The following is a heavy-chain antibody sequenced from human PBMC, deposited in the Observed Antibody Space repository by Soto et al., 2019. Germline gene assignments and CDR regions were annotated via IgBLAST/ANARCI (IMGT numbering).Heavy chain of an antibody. D-gene: IGHD3-16*02. CDR1: GGTFSSYA. CDR2: IIPIFGTA. J-gene: IGHJ4*02. Sequence: ASVKVSCKASGGTFSSYAISWVRQAPGQGLEWMGGIIPIFGTANYAQKFQGRVTITADESTSTAYMELSSVTAADTAVYYCARDQRGITFGGVIAEYYFDYWGQGTLVTVSS. CDR3: ARDQRGITFGGVIAEYYFDY. V-gene: IGHV1-69*13.